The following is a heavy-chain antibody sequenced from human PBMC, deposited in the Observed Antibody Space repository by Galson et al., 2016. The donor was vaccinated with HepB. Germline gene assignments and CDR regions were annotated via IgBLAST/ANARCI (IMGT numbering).Heavy chain of an antibody. D-gene: IGHD4-17*01. CDR1: GFPFSSYA. V-gene: IGHV3-23*01. CDR3: FRVPRYYADYSSGVGDC. J-gene: IGHJ4*02. Sequence: LRLSCAASGFPFSSYAMSWVRQAPGKGLAWVSTISGAGTASCAYSVKGRFTISRDNSKNTLDLQMDSLRVEDTALYFCFRVPRYYADYSSGVGDCWGQGTLLTVSS. CDR2: ISGAGTA.